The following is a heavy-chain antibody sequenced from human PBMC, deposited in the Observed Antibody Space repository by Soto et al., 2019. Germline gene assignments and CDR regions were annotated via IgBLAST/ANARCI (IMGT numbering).Heavy chain of an antibody. J-gene: IGHJ6*02. D-gene: IGHD3-9*01. Sequence: GESLKISCKGSGYSFTSYWIGWVRQMPGKGLEWMGIIYPGDSDTRYSPSFQGQVTISADKSISTAYLQWSSLKASDTAMYYCARHYYDILTGYYKGDYYYYGMDVWGQGTTVTVSS. CDR2: IYPGDSDT. CDR3: ARHYYDILTGYYKGDYYYYGMDV. V-gene: IGHV5-51*01. CDR1: GYSFTSYW.